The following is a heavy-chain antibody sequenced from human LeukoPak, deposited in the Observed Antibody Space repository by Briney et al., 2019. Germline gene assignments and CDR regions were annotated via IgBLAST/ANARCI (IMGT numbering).Heavy chain of an antibody. V-gene: IGHV3-7*01. Sequence: GGSLRLSCAASGFTFSSHWMSWVRQAPGKGLEWVANIKKDGSEKYYVDSVKGRFTISRDNAKTSSYLQMNSLRAEDTAVYYCARVAYGAQAFDIWGQGTMVTVSS. CDR1: GFTFSSHW. J-gene: IGHJ3*02. CDR2: IKKDGSEK. D-gene: IGHD4-17*01. CDR3: ARVAYGAQAFDI.